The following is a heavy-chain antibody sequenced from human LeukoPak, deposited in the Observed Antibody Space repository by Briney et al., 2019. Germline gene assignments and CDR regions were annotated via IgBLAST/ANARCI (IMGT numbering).Heavy chain of an antibody. CDR2: INHSGST. CDR3: ARAYRDGYKHFDY. CDR1: GGSFSGYY. D-gene: IGHD5-24*01. V-gene: IGHV4-34*01. Sequence: PSETLSLTCAVYGGSFSGYYWSWIRQPPGKGLEWIGEINHSGSTNYNPSLKSRVTISVDTSKNQFSLKLSSVTAADTAVYYCARAYRDGYKHFDYWGQGTLVTV. J-gene: IGHJ4*02.